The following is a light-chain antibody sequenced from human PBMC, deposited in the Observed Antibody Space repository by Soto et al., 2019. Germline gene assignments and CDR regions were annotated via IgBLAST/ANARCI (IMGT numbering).Light chain of an antibody. V-gene: IGKV3-15*01. Sequence: EIVMTQSPATLSVSPGDGATLSCRASQSVSSNLAWYQQKPGQAPRLLIYGASTRATGIPARFSGSGSGTKFTLTISSLQSGDFAVYYCQQYNNWPRTFGQGTKVEIK. J-gene: IGKJ1*01. CDR3: QQYNNWPRT. CDR2: GAS. CDR1: QSVSSN.